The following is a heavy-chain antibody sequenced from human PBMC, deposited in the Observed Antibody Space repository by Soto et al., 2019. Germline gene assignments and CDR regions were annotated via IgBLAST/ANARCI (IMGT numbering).Heavy chain of an antibody. CDR3: GGHGYSSVYF. J-gene: IGHJ4*02. Sequence: PSETLSLTCTVSGGSITSNAYYWGWIRQPPGKGLEWLGYIYYSGSASYNPSLKSRVTMSVDTSKNRFSLKLSSVTAADTAVYFCGGHGYSSVYFWAPRTPVTVSS. D-gene: IGHD5-18*01. CDR2: IYYSGSA. CDR1: GGSITSNAYY. V-gene: IGHV4-39*01.